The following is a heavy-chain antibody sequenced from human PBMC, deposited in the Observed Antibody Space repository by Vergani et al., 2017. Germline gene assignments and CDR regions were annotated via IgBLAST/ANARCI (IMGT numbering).Heavy chain of an antibody. J-gene: IGHJ3*02. Sequence: EVQLLESGGGLVQPGGSLRLSCAASGFTFSSYAMSWVRQARGKGLEWVSVSSGSGGSTYYADSVKGRFTISRDNAKNSLYLQMSSLRAEDTAVYYCATDSGGSGDAFDIWGQGTMVTVSS. V-gene: IGHV3-23*01. CDR2: SSGSGGST. CDR3: ATDSGGSGDAFDI. CDR1: GFTFSSYA. D-gene: IGHD3-10*01.